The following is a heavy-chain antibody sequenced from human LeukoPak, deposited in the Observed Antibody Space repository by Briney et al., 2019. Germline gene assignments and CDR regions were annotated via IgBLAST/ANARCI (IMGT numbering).Heavy chain of an antibody. CDR3: ARAYDILTGYYIPNSYYYYYMDV. V-gene: IGHV1-8*01. Sequence: ASVKVSCKASGYTFTSYDINWVRQATGQGLEWMGWMNPNSGNTGYAQKFQGRVTMTRNTSISTAYMELSSLRSEDTAVYYCARAYDILTGYYIPNSYYYYYMDVWGKGTTVTVSS. CDR1: GYTFTSYD. J-gene: IGHJ6*03. CDR2: MNPNSGNT. D-gene: IGHD3-9*01.